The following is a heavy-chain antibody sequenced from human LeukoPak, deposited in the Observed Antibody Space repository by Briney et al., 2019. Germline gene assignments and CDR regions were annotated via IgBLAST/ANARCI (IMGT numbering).Heavy chain of an antibody. V-gene: IGHV3-23*01. J-gene: IGHJ4*02. Sequence: GGSLRLSCAASGLTFSSYAMSWVRQAPGKGLEWVSAISGSGGSTYYADSVKGRFTISRDNSKNTLYLQMNSLRAEDTAVYYCAKDRDLRFLEWLLSFDYWGQGTLVTVSS. CDR2: ISGSGGST. CDR3: AKDRDLRFLEWLLSFDY. CDR1: GLTFSSYA. D-gene: IGHD3-3*01.